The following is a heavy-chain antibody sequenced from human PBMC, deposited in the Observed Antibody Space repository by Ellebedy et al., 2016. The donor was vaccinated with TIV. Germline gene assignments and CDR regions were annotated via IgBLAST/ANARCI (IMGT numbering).Heavy chain of an antibody. D-gene: IGHD2-8*01. CDR2: LNSDGSNA. V-gene: IGHV3-74*01. CDR3: ARNRYCTSGDCYALGY. Sequence: PGGSLRLSCAASGFTFNIYWMHWVRQTPGKGLVWVSRLNSDGSNAFYADSVRGRFTISRDNAKNTLYLQMNSLRAEDTAVYYCARNRYCTSGDCYALGYWGQGTLVTVSS. CDR1: GFTFNIYW. J-gene: IGHJ4*02.